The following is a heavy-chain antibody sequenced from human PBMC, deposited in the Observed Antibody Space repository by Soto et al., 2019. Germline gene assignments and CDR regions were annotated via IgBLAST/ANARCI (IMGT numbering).Heavy chain of an antibody. J-gene: IGHJ3*02. V-gene: IGHV1-46*01. CDR1: GYTLASYY. Sequence: ASVKFSCKASGYTLASYYMHWVRQAPGQGLEWMGIINPSGGSTSYAQKFQGRVTMTRDTSTSTVYMELSSLRSEDTAVYYCARDHAIVVVTAILFTSAFDIWGQGTMVTVSS. CDR2: INPSGGST. CDR3: ARDHAIVVVTAILFTSAFDI. D-gene: IGHD2-21*02.